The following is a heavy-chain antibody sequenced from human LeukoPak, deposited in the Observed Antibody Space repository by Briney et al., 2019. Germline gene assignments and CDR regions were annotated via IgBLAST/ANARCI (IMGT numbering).Heavy chain of an antibody. CDR3: ARDFKESYSSSWYLP. D-gene: IGHD6-13*01. CDR2: ISYDGSNK. Sequence: GGSLRLSCAASGFTLSSYAMHWVRQAPGKGLEWVAVISYDGSNKYYADSVKGRFTISRDNSKNTLYLQMNSLRAEDTAVYYCARDFKESYSSSWYLPWGQGTLVTVSP. V-gene: IGHV3-30*04. CDR1: GFTLSSYA. J-gene: IGHJ5*02.